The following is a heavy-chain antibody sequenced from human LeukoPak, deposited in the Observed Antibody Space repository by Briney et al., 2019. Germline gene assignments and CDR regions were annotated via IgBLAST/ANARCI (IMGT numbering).Heavy chain of an antibody. CDR2: ISSSSSYI. Sequence: GGSLRLSCAASGFTFSSYSMNWVRQAPGKGLEWVSSISSSSSYIYYADSVKGRFTISRDNAKNSLYLQMNSLRAEDTAVYYCARDTDPAANWATTYYYYYMDVWGKGTTVTISS. V-gene: IGHV3-21*01. D-gene: IGHD1-1*01. J-gene: IGHJ6*03. CDR3: ARDTDPAANWATTYYYYYMDV. CDR1: GFTFSSYS.